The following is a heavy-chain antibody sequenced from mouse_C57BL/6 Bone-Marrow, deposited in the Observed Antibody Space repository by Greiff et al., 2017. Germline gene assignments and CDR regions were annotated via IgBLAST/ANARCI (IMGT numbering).Heavy chain of an antibody. CDR3: ARIPDGYYGFAY. Sequence: QVQLQQPWAELVKPGASVQLSCKASGYTFTSYWMPWVKQRPGQGLEWIVMLHPNRFSTNYNENFKSKATLTVDKSSSTAYMQLSSLTSEDSAVYYCARIPDGYYGFAYWGQGTLVTVSA. D-gene: IGHD2-3*01. CDR1: GYTFTSYW. J-gene: IGHJ3*01. V-gene: IGHV1-64*01. CDR2: LHPNRFST.